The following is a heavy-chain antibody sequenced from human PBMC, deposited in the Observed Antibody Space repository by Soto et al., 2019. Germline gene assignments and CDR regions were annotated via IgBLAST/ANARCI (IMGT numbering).Heavy chain of an antibody. J-gene: IGHJ6*02. Sequence: GGSLRLSCAASGFRFDDYNMHWVRQAPGKGLEWVSLITRNGGNTYYADSVEGRFTISRDGTTKSVSLQMTSLKREDTGLYYCARETLSYGSALDVWGQGTTVTVSS. V-gene: IGHV3-43*01. CDR2: ITRNGGNT. CDR3: ARETLSYGSALDV. CDR1: GFRFDDYN. D-gene: IGHD3-16*01.